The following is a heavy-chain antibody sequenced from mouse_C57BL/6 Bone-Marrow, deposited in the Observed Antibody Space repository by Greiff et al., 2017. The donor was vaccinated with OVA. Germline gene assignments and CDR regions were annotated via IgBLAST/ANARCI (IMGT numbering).Heavy chain of an antibody. V-gene: IGHV5-16*01. CDR2: INYDGSST. CDR1: GFTFSDYY. D-gene: IGHD1-2*01. CDR3: ARGPTAISYRGWYFDV. Sequence: EVQLVESEGGLVQPGSSMKLSCTASGFTFSDYYMAWVRQVPEKGLEWVANINYDGSSTYYLDSLKSRFIISRDNAKNILYLQMSSLKSEDTATYYCARGPTAISYRGWYFDVWGTGTTVTVSS. J-gene: IGHJ1*03.